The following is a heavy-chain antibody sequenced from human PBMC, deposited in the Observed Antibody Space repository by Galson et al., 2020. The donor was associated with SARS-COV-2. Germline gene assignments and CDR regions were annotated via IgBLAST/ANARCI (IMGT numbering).Heavy chain of an antibody. Sequence: GGSLRLSCAASGFTFSSYAMHWVRQAPGKGLEWVAVISYDGSNKYYADSVKGRFTISRDNSKNTLYLQMNSLRAEDTAVYYCAREPQTFLAIDYWGQGTLVTVSS. CDR2: ISYDGSNK. CDR3: AREPQTFLAIDY. J-gene: IGHJ4*02. V-gene: IGHV3-30-3*01. CDR1: GFTFSSYA.